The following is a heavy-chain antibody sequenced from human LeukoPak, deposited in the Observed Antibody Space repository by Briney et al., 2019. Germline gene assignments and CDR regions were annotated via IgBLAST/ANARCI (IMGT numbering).Heavy chain of an antibody. CDR2: ISSSSSYI. Sequence: PGGSLRLSCAASGFTFSSYSMNWVRQAPGKGLEWVSSISSSSSYIYYADSVKGRFTISRDNAKNSLYLQMNSLRAEDTAVYYCARYYYGSGSYPLIEYWGQGTLVTVSS. CDR3: ARYYYGSGSYPLIEY. V-gene: IGHV3-21*01. D-gene: IGHD3-10*01. J-gene: IGHJ4*02. CDR1: GFTFSSYS.